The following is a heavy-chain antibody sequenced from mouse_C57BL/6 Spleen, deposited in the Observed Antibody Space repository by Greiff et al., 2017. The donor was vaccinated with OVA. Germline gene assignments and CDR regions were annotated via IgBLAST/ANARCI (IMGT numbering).Heavy chain of an antibody. V-gene: IGHV1-82*01. CDR3: ARKTYAMDY. CDR2: IYPGDGDT. Sequence: QVQLQQSGPELVKPGASVKISCKASGYAFSSSWMNWVKQRPGKGLEWIGRIYPGDGDTNYNGKFKGKATLTADKSSSTAYLQLSSLTSEDSAVYFCARKTYAMDYWGKGTSVTVSS. CDR1: GYAFSSSW. J-gene: IGHJ4*01.